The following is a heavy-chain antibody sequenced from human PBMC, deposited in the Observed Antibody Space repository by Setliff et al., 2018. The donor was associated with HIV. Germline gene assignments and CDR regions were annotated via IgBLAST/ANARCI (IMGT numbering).Heavy chain of an antibody. J-gene: IGHJ4*02. D-gene: IGHD2-15*01. V-gene: IGHV4-31*03. CDR1: GGSISTGGYY. Sequence: SETLSLTCTVSGGSISTGGYYWSWIRQHPGKGLEWIGYIYNSGGTYYNPSLKSRITMSIDTSKKQFSLNLSSVTAADTAVYYCARDAGGSVGNYYFDYWGQGTLVTVSS. CDR3: ARDAGGSVGNYYFDY. CDR2: IYNSGGT.